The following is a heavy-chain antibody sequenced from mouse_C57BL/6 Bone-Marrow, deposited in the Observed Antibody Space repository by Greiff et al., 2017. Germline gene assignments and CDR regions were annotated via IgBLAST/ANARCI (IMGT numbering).Heavy chain of an antibody. D-gene: IGHD1-1*01. CDR3: ARPPYYGSSYWYFDV. V-gene: IGHV1-53*01. J-gene: IGHJ1*03. Sequence: QVQLQQPGTELVKPGASVKLSCKASGYTFTSYWMHWVKQRPGQGLEWIGNINPSNGGTNYNEKFKSKATLTVDKPSSTAYMQLSSLTSEDSAVYYCARPPYYGSSYWYFDVWGTGTTVTVSS. CDR2: INPSNGGT. CDR1: GYTFTSYW.